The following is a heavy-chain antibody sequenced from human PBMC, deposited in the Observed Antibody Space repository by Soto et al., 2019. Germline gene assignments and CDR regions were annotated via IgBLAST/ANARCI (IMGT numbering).Heavy chain of an antibody. CDR3: ARICSEYYYDSSGYYLEY. V-gene: IGHV2-70*01. D-gene: IGHD3-22*01. Sequence: GSGTTLVNPTQTLTLTCTFSGFSLSTSGMCVRWIRQPPGKALEWLALIDWDDDKYYSTSLKTRLTISKDNSKNQVVLTMTNMDPVDTATYYCARICSEYYYDSSGYYLEYWGQGTLVTVSS. J-gene: IGHJ4*02. CDR2: IDWDDDK. CDR1: GFSLSTSGMC.